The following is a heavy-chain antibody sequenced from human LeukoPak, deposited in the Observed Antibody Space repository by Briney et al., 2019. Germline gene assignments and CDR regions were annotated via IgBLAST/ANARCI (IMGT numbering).Heavy chain of an antibody. D-gene: IGHD3-10*01. CDR2: IYHSGST. CDR3: ARGSGPAITYYYGSGSYSDY. CDR1: GGSISSGGYS. Sequence: PSQTLSLTCAVSGGSISSGGYSWSWIRQPPGKGLEWIGYIYHSGSTYYNPSLKSRVTISVDTSKNQFSLKLSSVTAADTAVYYCARGSGPAITYYYGSGSYSDYWGQGTLVTVSS. J-gene: IGHJ4*02. V-gene: IGHV4-30-2*01.